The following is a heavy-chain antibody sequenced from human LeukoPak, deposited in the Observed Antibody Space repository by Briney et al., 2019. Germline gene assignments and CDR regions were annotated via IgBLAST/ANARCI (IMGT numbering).Heavy chain of an antibody. CDR1: GFTFSSYA. D-gene: IGHD3-22*01. CDR2: ISGSGGST. J-gene: IGHJ4*02. Sequence: PGGSLRLSCAASGFTFSSYAMNWVRQAPGKGLEWVSAISGSGGSTYYADSVKGRFTISRDNSKNTLYLQMNSLRAEDTAVYYCAKVQYLYDSSGLGSDYWGQGTLVTVSS. CDR3: AKVQYLYDSSGLGSDY. V-gene: IGHV3-23*01.